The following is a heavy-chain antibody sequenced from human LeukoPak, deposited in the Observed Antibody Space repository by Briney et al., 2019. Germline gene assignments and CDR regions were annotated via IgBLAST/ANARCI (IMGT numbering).Heavy chain of an antibody. V-gene: IGHV4-59*12. CDR1: GDSIDSYY. J-gene: IGHJ4*02. CDR2: IYYRGTT. Sequence: SETLSLTCTVSGDSIDSYYWSWIRQPPGKGLEWIGYIYYRGTTSYNPFLKSRVTISVDTSKNQFSLKLNSVTAADTAVYYCARLPRYGGYDHFDFWGQGILVIVSS. D-gene: IGHD5-12*01. CDR3: ARLPRYGGYDHFDF.